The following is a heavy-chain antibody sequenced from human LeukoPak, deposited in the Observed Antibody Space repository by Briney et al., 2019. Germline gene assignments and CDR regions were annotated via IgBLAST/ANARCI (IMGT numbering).Heavy chain of an antibody. CDR3: AKDHSEYYDFWSSYLNWFDP. CDR2: ISGSGGST. D-gene: IGHD3-3*01. CDR1: GFTFSSAW. J-gene: IGHJ5*02. Sequence: GGSLRLSCAASGFTFSSAWMSWVRQAPGKGLEWVSAISGSGGSTYYADSVKGRFTISRDNSKNTLYLQMNSLRAEDTAVYYCAKDHSEYYDFWSSYLNWFDPWGQGTLVTVSS. V-gene: IGHV3-23*01.